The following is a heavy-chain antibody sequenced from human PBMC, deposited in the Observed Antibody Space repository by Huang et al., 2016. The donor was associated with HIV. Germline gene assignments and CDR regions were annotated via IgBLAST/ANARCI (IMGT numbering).Heavy chain of an antibody. D-gene: IGHD3-10*01. CDR2: IHHSGSP. V-gene: IGHV4-34*02. CDR3: ARRSSAYGSSFFDF. CDR1: GGSLSGFY. Sequence: QVQLQQWGAGLLKPSETLSLTCAVYGGSLSGFYWNWIRQPPGKGLEWIGEIHHSGSPRSPSLKSRVTISVDTSKNQFSLKLSSVTAADTAVYYCARRSSAYGSSFFDFWGPGSLVTVSS. J-gene: IGHJ4*02.